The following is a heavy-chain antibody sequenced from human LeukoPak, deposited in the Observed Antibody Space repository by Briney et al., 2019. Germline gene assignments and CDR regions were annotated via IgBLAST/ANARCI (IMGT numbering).Heavy chain of an antibody. CDR2: FFHDGST. Sequence: SQTLSLTCTVSGDSISSGAYYWGWIRQPPGKGLEWIGSFFHDGSTYYNPSLKSRVTISVDRSKNQFSLKLSSVTAADTAMYYCARGLMGASFNFWGQGTLVTVSS. V-gene: IGHV4-30-2*01. J-gene: IGHJ4*02. CDR3: ARGLMGASFNF. CDR1: GDSISSGAYY. D-gene: IGHD1-26*01.